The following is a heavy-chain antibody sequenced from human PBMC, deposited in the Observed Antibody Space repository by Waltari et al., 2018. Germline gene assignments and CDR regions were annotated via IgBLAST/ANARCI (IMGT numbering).Heavy chain of an antibody. CDR3: ARVSMVQGNAFDI. CDR1: GVSISSSSNY. CDR2: IYYSGST. D-gene: IGHD3-10*01. Sequence: QLQLQESGPGLVKPSETLSLTCTFSGVSISSSSNYWGWIRQPPGKGLEWIGSIYYSGSTYYNPSLKSRGTISVDTSKNQFSLKLSSVTAADTAVYYCARVSMVQGNAFDIWGQGTMVTVSS. J-gene: IGHJ3*02. V-gene: IGHV4-39*07.